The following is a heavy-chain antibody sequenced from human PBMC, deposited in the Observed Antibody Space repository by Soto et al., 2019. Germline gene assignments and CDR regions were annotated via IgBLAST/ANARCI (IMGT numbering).Heavy chain of an antibody. V-gene: IGHV4-59*01. J-gene: IGHJ4*02. Sequence: QVQLQESGPRLVKPSETLSLTCIVSGGSISNYYWSWIRQPPGKGLEWIGYIYYSGSTNYNPSLQSRVTISVDTSKNQFSLKLSSVTAADTAVYYCARAVLPATAHFDYWGQGTLVTVSS. CDR2: IYYSGST. CDR3: ARAVLPATAHFDY. CDR1: GGSISNYY. D-gene: IGHD2-2*01.